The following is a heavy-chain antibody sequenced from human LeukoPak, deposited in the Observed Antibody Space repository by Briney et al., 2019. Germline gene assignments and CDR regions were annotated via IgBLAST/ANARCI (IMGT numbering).Heavy chain of an antibody. D-gene: IGHD1-26*01. CDR1: GFTFSNAW. CDR3: TTEAYSGSFPGY. V-gene: IGHV3-15*01. Sequence: GGSLRLSCAASGFTFSNAWVSWVRQAPGKGLEWVGRIKSKTDGGTTNYAAPVKGRFTISRDDSKNTLYLQMNSLKTEDTAVYYCTTEAYSGSFPGYWGQGTLVTVSS. J-gene: IGHJ4*02. CDR2: IKSKTDGGTT.